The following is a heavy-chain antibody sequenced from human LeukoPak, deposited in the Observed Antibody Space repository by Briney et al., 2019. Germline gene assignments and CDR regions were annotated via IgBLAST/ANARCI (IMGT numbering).Heavy chain of an antibody. D-gene: IGHD5-12*01. Sequence: PSETLSLTCAVYGGSFSGYYWSWIRQPPGKGLEWIGEINHSGSTNYNPSLKSRVTISVDTSKNQSSLKLSSVTAADTAVYYCARYSGYDYYFDYWGQGTLVTVSS. CDR3: ARYSGYDYYFDY. V-gene: IGHV4-34*01. J-gene: IGHJ4*02. CDR1: GGSFSGYY. CDR2: INHSGST.